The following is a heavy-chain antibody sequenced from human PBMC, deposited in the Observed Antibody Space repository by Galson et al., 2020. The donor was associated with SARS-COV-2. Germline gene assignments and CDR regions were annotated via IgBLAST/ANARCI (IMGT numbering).Heavy chain of an antibody. CDR1: GFSLSTSGVG. V-gene: IGHV2-5*02. CDR2: IYWDDDK. J-gene: IGHJ5*02. Sequence: SGPTLVKPTQTLTLTCTFSGFSLSTSGVGVGWIRQPPGKALEWLALIYWDDDKRYSPSLKSRLTITKDTSKNQVVLTMTNMDPVDTATYYCAHGGHSGWYGDWFDPWGQGTLVTVSS. D-gene: IGHD6-19*01. CDR3: AHGGHSGWYGDWFDP.